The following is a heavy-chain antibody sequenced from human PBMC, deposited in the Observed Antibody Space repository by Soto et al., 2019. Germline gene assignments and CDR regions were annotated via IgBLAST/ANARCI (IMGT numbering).Heavy chain of an antibody. CDR2: ISAYNGNT. CDR1: GYTFTSYG. CDR3: ARDPHYDFWSGYLRFDP. D-gene: IGHD3-3*01. J-gene: IGHJ5*02. V-gene: IGHV1-18*01. Sequence: ASVKVSCKASGYTFTSYGISWVRQAPGQGLEWMGWISAYNGNTNYAQKLQGRLTMTTDTSTSTAYMELRSLTSDDTAVYYCARDPHYDFWSGYLRFDPWGQGTLVTVSS.